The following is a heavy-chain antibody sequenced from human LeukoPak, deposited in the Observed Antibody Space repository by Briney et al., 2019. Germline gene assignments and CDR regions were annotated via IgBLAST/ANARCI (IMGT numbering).Heavy chain of an antibody. D-gene: IGHD3-22*01. CDR3: ARGSSGYLSYFDY. CDR2: IYYSGST. J-gene: IGHJ4*01. Sequence: PSETLSLTCTVSGGSISSYYWSWIRQPPGKGLEWIGYIYYSGSTNYNPSLKSRATISVDTSKNQFSLKLSSVTAADTAVYYCARGSSGYLSYFDYWGQGTLVTVSS. V-gene: IGHV4-59*01. CDR1: GGSISSYY.